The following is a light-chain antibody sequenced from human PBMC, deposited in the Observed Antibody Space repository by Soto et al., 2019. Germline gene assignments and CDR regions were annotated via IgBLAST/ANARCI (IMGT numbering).Light chain of an antibody. CDR2: GAS. CDR1: QGISSN. J-gene: IGKJ3*01. CDR3: QHFHHWAFT. Sequence: TVMTQSPATLSVSPGERATLSCRASQGISSNLAWYQQKPDQAPRLLIYGASTRAPGVPARFSGSGSGTDFTLTISSLQSEDFAVYYCQHFHHWAFTFGPGTIVDIK. V-gene: IGKV3-15*01.